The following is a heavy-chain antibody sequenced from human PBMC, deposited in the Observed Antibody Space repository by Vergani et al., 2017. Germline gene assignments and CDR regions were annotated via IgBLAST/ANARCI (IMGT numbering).Heavy chain of an antibody. J-gene: IGHJ4*02. CDR1: GGSISSSSYY. CDR2: IYYSGIT. D-gene: IGHD6-6*01. V-gene: IGHV4-39*01. CDR3: ARLLGSSSGGDY. Sequence: QLQLQESGPGLVKPSETLSLTCTVSGGSISSSSYYWGWIRQPPGKGLEWIGSIYYSGITYYNPSLKSRVTISVDTSKNQFSLKLSSVTAADTAVYYCARLLGSSSGGDYWGQGTLVTVSS.